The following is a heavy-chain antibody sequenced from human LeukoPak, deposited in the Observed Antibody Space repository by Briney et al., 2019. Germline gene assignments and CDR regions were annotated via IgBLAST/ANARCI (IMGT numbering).Heavy chain of an antibody. V-gene: IGHV3-33*01. Sequence: GRSVRLFCTASGFRLSSYGIHWVRQTTGKGLEWVALVSNDGSNKDYADFLKGRFTISRNNSKNTVYLQINSLRAEDTAVYYCAREMGSVYFDYWGQGTLVTVSS. J-gene: IGHJ4*02. D-gene: IGHD3-10*01. CDR3: AREMGSVYFDY. CDR1: GFRLSSYG. CDR2: VSNDGSNK.